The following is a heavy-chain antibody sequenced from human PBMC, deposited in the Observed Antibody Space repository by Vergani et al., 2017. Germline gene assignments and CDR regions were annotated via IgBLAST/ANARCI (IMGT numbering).Heavy chain of an antibody. Sequence: QVQLQESGPGLVKPSQTLSLTCTVSGGSISSGSYYWSWIRQPAGKGLEWIGRIYTSGSTNYNPSLKSRVTISVDTSKNQFSLKLSSVTAADTAVYYCARDMSLWYWGQGTLVTVSS. J-gene: IGHJ4*02. CDR3: ARDMSLWY. V-gene: IGHV4-61*02. CDR2: IYTSGST. D-gene: IGHD3/OR15-3a*01. CDR1: GGSISSGSYY.